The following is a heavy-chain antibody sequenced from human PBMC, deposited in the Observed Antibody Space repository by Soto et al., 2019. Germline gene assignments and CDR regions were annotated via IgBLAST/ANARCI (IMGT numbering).Heavy chain of an antibody. V-gene: IGHV3-33*01. CDR1: GFTFSSYG. Sequence: LRLSCAASGFTFSSYGMHWVRQAPGKGLEWVAVIWYDGSNKYYADSVKGRFTISRDNSKNTLYLQMNSLRAEDTAVYYCAGEGCSSTSCYNWFDPWGQGTLVTVSS. CDR2: IWYDGSNK. D-gene: IGHD2-2*01. CDR3: AGEGCSSTSCYNWFDP. J-gene: IGHJ5*02.